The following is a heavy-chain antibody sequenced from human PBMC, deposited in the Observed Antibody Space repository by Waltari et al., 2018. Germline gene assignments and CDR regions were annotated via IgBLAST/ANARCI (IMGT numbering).Heavy chain of an antibody. V-gene: IGHV3-15*05. J-gene: IGHJ4*02. D-gene: IGHD5-18*01. CDR2: IKSKPDGGTT. CDR1: GFTFYNAW. Sequence: EVQMVESGGGLVTPGGSLRLSCAASGFTFYNAWMSWVRQAPGKGLECVAHIKSKPDGGTTNYAGSVKGRFTISRDDSENTLYLQMNSLKTEDTAVYYCTTKGRDTMEMQTPYWGQGTLVTVSS. CDR3: TTKGRDTMEMQTPY.